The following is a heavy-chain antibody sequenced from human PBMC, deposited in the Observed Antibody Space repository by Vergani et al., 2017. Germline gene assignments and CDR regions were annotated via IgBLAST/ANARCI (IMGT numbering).Heavy chain of an antibody. J-gene: IGHJ4*02. V-gene: IGHV1-69*04. CDR3: ARMGSAPTVTTGGFIDY. CDR2: IIPILGIA. D-gene: IGHD4-17*01. CDR1: GCTFSSYA. Sequence: QVQLVQSGAEVKKPGSSVKVSCKASGCTFSSYAISWVRQAPGQGLEWMGRIIPILGIANYAQKFQGRVTITADKSTSTAYMELSSLRSEDTAVYYCARMGSAPTVTTGGFIDYWGQGTLVTVSS.